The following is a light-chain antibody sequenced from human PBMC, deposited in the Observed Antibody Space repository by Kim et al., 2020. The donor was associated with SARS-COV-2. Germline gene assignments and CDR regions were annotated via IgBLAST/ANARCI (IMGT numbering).Light chain of an antibody. CDR2: GAS. CDR3: QQYNNWPET. V-gene: IGKV3-15*01. Sequence: VSPGERATLSCRARQSVSSNLAWYQQKPGQAPRLLIYGASTRATGIPARFSGSVSGTEFTLTISSLQSEDFAVYYCQQYNNWPETFGQGTKVDIK. J-gene: IGKJ1*01. CDR1: QSVSSN.